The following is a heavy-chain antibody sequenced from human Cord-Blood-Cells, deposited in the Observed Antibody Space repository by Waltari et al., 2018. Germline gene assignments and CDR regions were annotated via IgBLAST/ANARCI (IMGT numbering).Heavy chain of an antibody. CDR3: ASTIGSYYDY. V-gene: IGHV3-53*04. J-gene: IGHJ4*02. CDR1: GFTVSSNY. D-gene: IGHD1-26*01. CDR2: IYSGGST. Sequence: EVQLVESGGGLVQPGGSLRLSCVAFGFTVSSNYMSWVRQAPGKGLEWVSVIYSGGSTYYADSVKGRFTISRHNSKNTLYLQMNSLRAEDTAVYYCASTIGSYYDYWGQGTLVTVSS.